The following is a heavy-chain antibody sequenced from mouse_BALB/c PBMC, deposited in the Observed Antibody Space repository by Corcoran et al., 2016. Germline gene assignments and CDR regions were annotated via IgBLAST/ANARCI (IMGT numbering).Heavy chain of an antibody. V-gene: IGHV9-1*02. CDR2: INTYTGEP. J-gene: IGHJ4*01. CDR3: AREPYAMDY. CDR1: GYTFTNYG. Sequence: QIQLVQSGPELKKPGETVKISCKASGYTFTNYGMNWVKQAPGKGLKRMGWINTYTGEPTFADDFKGRFAFSLETSASTAYLQINNLKNEDMATYFCAREPYAMDYWGQGTSVTVSS.